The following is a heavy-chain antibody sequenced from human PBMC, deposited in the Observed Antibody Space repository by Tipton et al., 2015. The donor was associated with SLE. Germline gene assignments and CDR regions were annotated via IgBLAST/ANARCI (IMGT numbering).Heavy chain of an antibody. D-gene: IGHD3-3*01. J-gene: IGHJ6*03. Sequence: TLSLTCTVSGGSISSSSYYWGWIRQPPGKGLEWIGSIYYSGSTYYNPSLKSRVTISVDTSKNQFSLKLSSVTAADTAVYYCAREIRFLEWLSYYSHMDVWGKGTTVTVSS. CDR1: GGSISSSSYY. CDR3: AREIRFLEWLSYYSHMDV. CDR2: IYYSGST. V-gene: IGHV4-39*07.